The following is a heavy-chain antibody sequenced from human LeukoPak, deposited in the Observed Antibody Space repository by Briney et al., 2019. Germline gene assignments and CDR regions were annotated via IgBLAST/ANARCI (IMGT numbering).Heavy chain of an antibody. V-gene: IGHV3-30-3*01. CDR2: ISYDGSNK. CDR1: GFTFSSYA. D-gene: IGHD4-17*01. J-gene: IGHJ4*02. CDR3: ARDSSLSDYGDYGSLRC. Sequence: GRSLRLSCAASGFTFSSYAMHWVRQAPGKGLEWGALISYDGSNKYYADSVKGRFTISRDNSKNTLYLQMNSLRAEDTAVYYCARDSSLSDYGDYGSLRCWGQGTLVTVSS.